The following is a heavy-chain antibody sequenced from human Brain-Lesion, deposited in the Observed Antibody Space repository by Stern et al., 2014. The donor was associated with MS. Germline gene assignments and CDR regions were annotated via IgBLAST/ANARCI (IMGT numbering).Heavy chain of an antibody. Sequence: VQLMQSGAEVKKPGESLKISCKGSGYRFTSNWIGWVRQMPGKGLEWMGIIWPGDSDTRYSPAFQGQVTISADKSISTASLQWSSLQASDTAMYYCARRGDSSSSGFDYWGQGTLVIVSS. D-gene: IGHD6-6*01. CDR2: IWPGDSDT. CDR3: ARRGDSSSSGFDY. V-gene: IGHV5-51*01. J-gene: IGHJ4*02. CDR1: GYRFTSNW.